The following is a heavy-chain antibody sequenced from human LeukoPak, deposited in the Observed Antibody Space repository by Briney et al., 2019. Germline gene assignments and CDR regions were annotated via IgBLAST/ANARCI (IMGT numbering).Heavy chain of an antibody. J-gene: IGHJ6*04. CDR3: ARGAHLPYYYYGMDV. Sequence: ASVKVSCKASGCTFTSYGISWVRQAPGQGLEWMGWISAYNGNTNYAQKLQGRVTMTTDTSTSTAYMELRSLRSDDTAVYYCARGAHLPYYYYGMDVWGKGTTVTVSS. CDR1: GCTFTSYG. V-gene: IGHV1-18*04. CDR2: ISAYNGNT.